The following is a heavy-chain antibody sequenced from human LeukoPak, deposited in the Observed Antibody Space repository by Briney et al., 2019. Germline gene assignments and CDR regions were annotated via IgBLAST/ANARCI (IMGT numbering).Heavy chain of an antibody. Sequence: ASVKVSCKASGYTFTNYGISWVRQAPGQGLEWMGWISAYNGNTKYAQKFQDRVTMTTDTSTSTAYMELRSLRSDDTAVYYCARDYGGNFPFDYWGQGTLVTVSS. CDR1: GYTFTNYG. CDR3: ARDYGGNFPFDY. CDR2: ISAYNGNT. D-gene: IGHD4-23*01. J-gene: IGHJ4*02. V-gene: IGHV1-18*01.